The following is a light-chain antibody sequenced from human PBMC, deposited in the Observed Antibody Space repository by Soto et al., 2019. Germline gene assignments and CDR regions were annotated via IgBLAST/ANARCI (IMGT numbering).Light chain of an antibody. CDR2: SVN. CDR1: SSDVGNYAY. CDR3: CSYTNGATYV. J-gene: IGLJ1*01. V-gene: IGLV2-11*01. Sequence: SALFQPPSVSGSPGPSVTISCTGPSSDVGNYAYVSWYQQHPGTVPKPMIHSVNTQPSGVPDRISGSRSGNTASMTISGLQAEDEADYYYCSYTNGATYVFGTGTKLTVL.